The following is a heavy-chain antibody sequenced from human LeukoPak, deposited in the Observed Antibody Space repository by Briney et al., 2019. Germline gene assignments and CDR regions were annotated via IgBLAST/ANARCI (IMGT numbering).Heavy chain of an antibody. CDR2: IYPGDSDT. CDR3: ARGVEDYCDSSGYYDYFDY. V-gene: IGHV5-51*01. CDR1: GYSFTSYW. D-gene: IGHD3-22*01. Sequence: PGESLKISCKGSGYSFTSYWIGWVRQMPGKGLEWMGIIYPGDSDTRYSPSFQGQVTISADKSISTAYLQWSSLKASDTAMYYCARGVEDYCDSSGYYDYFDYWGQGTLVTVSS. J-gene: IGHJ4*02.